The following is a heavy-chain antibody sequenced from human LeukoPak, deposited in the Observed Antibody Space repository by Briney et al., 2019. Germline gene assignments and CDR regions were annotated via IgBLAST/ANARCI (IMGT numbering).Heavy chain of an antibody. J-gene: IGHJ5*02. V-gene: IGHV3-23*01. D-gene: IGHD6-6*01. Sequence: GGSLRLSCAASGFTFSTYAMSWVRQAPGKGLEWVSVVSGTGGRTYYADSVKGRFTISRDNSKNTLYLQMNSLRAEDTALHYCVKASSSSPQYNWFDAWGQGTLVTVSS. CDR3: VKASSSSPQYNWFDA. CDR1: GFTFSTYA. CDR2: VSGTGGRT.